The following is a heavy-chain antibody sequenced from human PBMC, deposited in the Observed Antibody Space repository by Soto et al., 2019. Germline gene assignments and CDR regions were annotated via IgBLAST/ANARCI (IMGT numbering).Heavy chain of an antibody. CDR2: ISGSGGST. J-gene: IGHJ4*02. CDR3: AKGVGGAIYYFDY. Sequence: EVQLLESGGGLVQPGGSLRLSCAASGFTISSYAMSWVRQAPGKGLEWVSAISGSGGSTYYADSVKGLFTISRDNSKNTLYLQMNSLRAEDTAVYYCAKGVGGAIYYFDYWGQGTLVTVSS. D-gene: IGHD3-16*01. V-gene: IGHV3-23*01. CDR1: GFTISSYA.